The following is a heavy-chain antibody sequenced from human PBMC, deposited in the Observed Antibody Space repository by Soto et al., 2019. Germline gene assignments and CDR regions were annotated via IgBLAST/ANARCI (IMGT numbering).Heavy chain of an antibody. J-gene: IGHJ6*02. CDR2: IGTAGDT. Sequence: HPGGSLRLSCAASGFTFSSYDMHWVRQATGKGLEWVSAIGTAGDTYYPGSVKGRFTISRENAKNSLYLQMNSLRAEDTAVYYCARDYFKRGYSGYRYYYYYGMDVWGQGTTVTVSS. CDR1: GFTFSSYD. D-gene: IGHD5-12*01. V-gene: IGHV3-13*01. CDR3: ARDYFKRGYSGYRYYYYYGMDV.